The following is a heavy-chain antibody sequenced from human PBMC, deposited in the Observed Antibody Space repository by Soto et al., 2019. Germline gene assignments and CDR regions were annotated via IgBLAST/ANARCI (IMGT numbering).Heavy chain of an antibody. CDR1: GFTFSIYG. CDR3: AKSSGSGDLDY. J-gene: IGHJ4*02. D-gene: IGHD3-10*01. V-gene: IGHV3-30*18. CDR2: ISYDGSNK. Sequence: GSLRLSCAASGFTFSIYGMHWVLQAPGKGLEWVAVISYDGSNKYYADSVKGRFTISRDNSKNTLYLQMNSLRAEDTAVYYCAKSSGSGDLDYWGQGTLVTVSS.